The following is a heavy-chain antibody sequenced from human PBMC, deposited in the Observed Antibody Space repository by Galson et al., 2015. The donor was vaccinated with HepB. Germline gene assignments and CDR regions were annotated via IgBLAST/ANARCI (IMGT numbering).Heavy chain of an antibody. CDR3: AREYYGGNSANFDY. J-gene: IGHJ4*02. CDR1: GYTFTGYY. D-gene: IGHD4-23*01. V-gene: IGHV1-2*06. Sequence: PVKVSCKASGYTFTGYYMHWVRQAPGQGLEWMGRINPNSGGTNYAQKFQGRVTMTRDTSISTAYMELSRLRSDDTAVYYCAREYYGGNSANFDYWGQGTLVTVSS. CDR2: INPNSGGT.